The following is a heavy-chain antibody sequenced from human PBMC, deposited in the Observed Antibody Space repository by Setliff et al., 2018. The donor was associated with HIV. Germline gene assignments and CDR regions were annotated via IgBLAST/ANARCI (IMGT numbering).Heavy chain of an antibody. CDR2: VFPDDSDT. J-gene: IGHJ4*02. V-gene: IGHV5-51*01. Sequence: GESLKISCQASGYSFTTLWIAWVRQMPGKGLEWMGMVFPDDSDTRYSPSFQGQVSMSADKSINTAYLQWSSLKASDTAVYYCARSMGFRATTRLDFWGPGTLVTVSS. CDR3: ARSMGFRATTRLDF. D-gene: IGHD3-10*01. CDR1: GYSFTTLW.